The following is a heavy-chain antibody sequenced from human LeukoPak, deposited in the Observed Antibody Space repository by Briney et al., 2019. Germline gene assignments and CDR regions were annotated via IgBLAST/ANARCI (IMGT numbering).Heavy chain of an antibody. D-gene: IGHD2-2*01. CDR3: ARVSGCSSTSCYLYYYYYYMDV. V-gene: IGHV4-31*03. Sequence: SETLSLTCTVSGGSISSGGYYWSWIRQHPGKGLEWIGYIYYSGSTYYNPSLKSRVTISVDTSKNQFSLKLSSVTAADTAVYYCARVSGCSSTSCYLYYYYYYMDVWGKGTTVTVSS. J-gene: IGHJ6*03. CDR1: GGSISSGGYY. CDR2: IYYSGST.